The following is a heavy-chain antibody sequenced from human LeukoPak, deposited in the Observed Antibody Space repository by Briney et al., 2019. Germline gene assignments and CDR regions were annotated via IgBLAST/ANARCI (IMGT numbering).Heavy chain of an antibody. CDR3: TRDGYSSSWYVEKFDY. D-gene: IGHD6-13*01. J-gene: IGHJ4*02. CDR2: IRSKAYGGTT. V-gene: IGHV3-49*03. CDR1: GFTFGDYA. Sequence: GGSLRLSCTASGFTFGDYAMSWFRQAPGKGLEWVGFIRSKAYGGTTEYAASVKGRFTISRDDSKSIAYLQMNSLKTEDTAVYYCTRDGYSSSWYVEKFDYWGQGTLVTVSS.